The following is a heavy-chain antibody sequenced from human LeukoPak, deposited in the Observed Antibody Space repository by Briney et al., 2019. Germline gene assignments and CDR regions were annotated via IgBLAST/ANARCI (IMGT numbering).Heavy chain of an antibody. J-gene: IGHJ4*02. CDR2: IKHDGSEK. Sequence: PEGSLRLSCAASGFTFSTYWMSRVRQAPGKGLEWVANIKHDGSEKYSVDSVKGRFTISRGNAKNSLYLQMNSLRAEDTAVYYCAREKFDYWGQGTLVTVSS. CDR1: GFTFSTYW. V-gene: IGHV3-7*03. CDR3: AREKFDY.